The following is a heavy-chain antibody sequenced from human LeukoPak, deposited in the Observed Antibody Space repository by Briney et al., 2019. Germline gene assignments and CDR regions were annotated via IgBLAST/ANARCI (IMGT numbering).Heavy chain of an antibody. CDR1: GRSFSGYY. CDR2: INHSGST. CDR3: ATGYCSSTSCYAGFDY. D-gene: IGHD2-2*01. Sequence: PSETLSLTCAVYGRSFSGYYWSWIRQPPGKGLEWIGEINHSGSTNYNPSLKSRVTISVDTSKNQFSLKLSSVTAADTAVYYCATGYCSSTSCYAGFDYWGQGTLVTVSS. V-gene: IGHV4-34*01. J-gene: IGHJ4*02.